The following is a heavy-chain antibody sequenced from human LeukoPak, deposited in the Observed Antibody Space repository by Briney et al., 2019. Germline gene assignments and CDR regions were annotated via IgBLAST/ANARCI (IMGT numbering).Heavy chain of an antibody. CDR3: ARGGYSSGWYVFDY. D-gene: IGHD6-19*01. V-gene: IGHV4-59*01. Sequence: SETLSLTCTVSGGSISSYYWSWIRQPPGKGLGWIGYIYYSGSTNYNPSLKSRVTISVDTSKNQFSLKLSSVTAADTAVYYCARGGYSSGWYVFDYWGQGTLVTVSS. J-gene: IGHJ4*02. CDR2: IYYSGST. CDR1: GGSISSYY.